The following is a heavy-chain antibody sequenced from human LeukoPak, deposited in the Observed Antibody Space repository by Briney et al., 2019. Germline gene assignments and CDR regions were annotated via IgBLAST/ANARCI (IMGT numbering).Heavy chain of an antibody. CDR3: ASYALDAFDI. CDR1: GFTFSSYA. CDR2: ISGSGGST. J-gene: IGHJ3*02. D-gene: IGHD2-2*01. Sequence: PGGSLRLSCAASGFTFSSYAMSWVRQAPGKGREWVSAISGSGGSTYYADSVKGRFTISRDNAKNSLYLQMNSLRAEDTAVYYCASYALDAFDIWGQGTMVTVSS. V-gene: IGHV3-23*01.